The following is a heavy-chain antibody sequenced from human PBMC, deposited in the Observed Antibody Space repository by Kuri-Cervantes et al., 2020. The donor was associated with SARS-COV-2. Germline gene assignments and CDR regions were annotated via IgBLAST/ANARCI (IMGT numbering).Heavy chain of an antibody. CDR3: ARGAANDYYMDV. D-gene: IGHD1-1*01. J-gene: IGHJ6*03. CDR1: GFTFTNYV. CDR2: IWYDGENE. Sequence: LSLTCVASGFTFTNYVIHWVRQAPGKGLEWVAVIWYDGENEYYAGSVKGRFTISRDNSKNTVSLHMNSLRAEDTAMYYCARGAANDYYMDVWGKGTTVTVSS. V-gene: IGHV3-33*08.